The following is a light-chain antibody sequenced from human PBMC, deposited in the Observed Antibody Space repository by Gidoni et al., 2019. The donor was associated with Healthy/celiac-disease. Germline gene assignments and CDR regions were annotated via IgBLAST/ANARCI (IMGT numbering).Light chain of an antibody. V-gene: IGKV3-15*01. Sequence: EIVMTQSPATLSVSPGERATLSCRASQSVSSFYPREAKVQQKPGQAPRLLIDGASTRATGIPARFSGSGSGTEFTLTISSLQSEDFAVYYCQQYNNWPLTFGGGTKVEIK. CDR1: QSVSSF. J-gene: IGKJ4*01. CDR3: QQYNNWPLT. CDR2: GAS.